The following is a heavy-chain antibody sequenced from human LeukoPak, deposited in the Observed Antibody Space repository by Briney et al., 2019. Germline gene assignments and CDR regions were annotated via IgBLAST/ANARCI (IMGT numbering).Heavy chain of an antibody. CDR1: GGTFSSYA. D-gene: IGHD2-2*02. Sequence: SVKVSCKASGGTFSSYAISWVRQAPGQGLEWMGGIIPFFGTANYAQKFQGRVTITADEYTSTAYMALSSLRSEDAAVHYCSRAVPAAIRGNWFDPWGQGTLVTVSS. J-gene: IGHJ5*02. CDR2: IIPFFGTA. V-gene: IGHV1-69*13. CDR3: SRAVPAAIRGNWFDP.